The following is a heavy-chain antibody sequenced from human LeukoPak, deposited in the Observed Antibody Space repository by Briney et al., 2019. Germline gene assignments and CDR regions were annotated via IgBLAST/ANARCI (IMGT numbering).Heavy chain of an antibody. D-gene: IGHD1-26*01. CDR2: IHYSEST. CDR1: GGSISSYY. Sequence: SETLSLTCTVSGGSISSYYWSWIRQPPEKGLEWIGYIHYSESTNYNPSLKTRVSISVDTSKNQFSLGLTSVTAADTAVYYCARLLNDAFDIWGPGTMVTVSS. CDR3: ARLLNDAFDI. V-gene: IGHV4-59*01. J-gene: IGHJ3*02.